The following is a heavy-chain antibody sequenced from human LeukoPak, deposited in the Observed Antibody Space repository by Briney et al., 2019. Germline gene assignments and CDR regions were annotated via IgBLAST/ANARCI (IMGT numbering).Heavy chain of an antibody. CDR2: IYPGDSDT. CDR3: ARVSAAMSVGGPFDY. D-gene: IGHD2-2*01. CDR1: GYSFNTYW. V-gene: IGHV5-51*01. Sequence: GESLQISCKGSGYSFNTYWIGWVRQMPGKGREWMGIIYPGDSDTRYSPSFQGQVTISADKSISTAYLQWSSLKASDTAMYYCARVSAAMSVGGPFDYWGQGTLVTVSS. J-gene: IGHJ4*02.